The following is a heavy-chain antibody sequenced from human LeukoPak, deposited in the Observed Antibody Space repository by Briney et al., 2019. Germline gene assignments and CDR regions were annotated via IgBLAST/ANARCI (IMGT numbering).Heavy chain of an antibody. CDR1: GFTFSGSA. Sequence: GGSLRLSCAASGFTFSGSAMHWVRQASGKGLEWVGRIRSKANSYATAYAASVTGRFTISRDDSKNTAYLQMNSLETEDTAVYYCASPYCSDGVCYPGHRGQGALVTVSS. D-gene: IGHD2-8*01. CDR2: IRSKANSYAT. CDR3: ASPYCSDGVCYPGH. J-gene: IGHJ4*02. V-gene: IGHV3-73*01.